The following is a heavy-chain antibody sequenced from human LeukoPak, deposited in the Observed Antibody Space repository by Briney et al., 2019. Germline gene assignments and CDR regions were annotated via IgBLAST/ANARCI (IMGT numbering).Heavy chain of an antibody. J-gene: IGHJ4*02. Sequence: PSETLSLTCAVSGGSISSNNWWSWVRQPPGKGLEWIGEIYHSGSTNYNPSLKSRVTISVDKSKNQFSLKLSSVTAADTAVYYCARGRLRALYTQTTIFDYWGQGTLVTVSS. CDR1: GGSISSNNW. CDR3: ARGRLRALYTQTTIFDY. D-gene: IGHD1/OR15-1a*01. CDR2: IYHSGST. V-gene: IGHV4-4*02.